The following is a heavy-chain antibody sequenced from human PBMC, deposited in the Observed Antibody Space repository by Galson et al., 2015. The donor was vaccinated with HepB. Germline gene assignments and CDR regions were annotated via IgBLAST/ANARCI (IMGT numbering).Heavy chain of an antibody. J-gene: IGHJ6*02. Sequence: SLRLSCAASGFTFSNAWMSWVRQAPGKGLEWVGRIRSKANSYATAYAASVKGRFTISRDDSKNTAYLQMNSLKTEDTAVYYCTVWFGELLLGAGEYGMDVWGQGTTVTVSS. CDR2: IRSKANSYAT. CDR3: TVWFGELLLGAGEYGMDV. V-gene: IGHV3-73*01. D-gene: IGHD3-10*01. CDR1: GFTFSNAW.